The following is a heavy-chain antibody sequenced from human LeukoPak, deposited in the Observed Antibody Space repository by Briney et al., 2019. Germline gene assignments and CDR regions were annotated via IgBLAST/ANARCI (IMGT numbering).Heavy chain of an antibody. J-gene: IGHJ4*02. CDR1: GFIFSTYA. D-gene: IGHD6-13*01. CDR2: ISGSGGST. V-gene: IGHV3-23*01. CDR3: ARVIRAAPGKGYFDY. Sequence: GGSLRLSCATSGFIFSTYALSWVRQAPGKGLEWASSISGSGGSTYHADSVKGRFTISRGSSKNTLYLQMNSLRAEDTAIYYCARVIRAAPGKGYFDYWGQGTLVTVSS.